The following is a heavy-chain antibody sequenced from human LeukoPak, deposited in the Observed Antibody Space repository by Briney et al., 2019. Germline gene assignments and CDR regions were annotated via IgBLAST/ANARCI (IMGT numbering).Heavy chain of an antibody. CDR1: GGSFSGYY. CDR3: ARGRNWQTFYHYCMDV. D-gene: IGHD1-14*01. J-gene: IGHJ6*03. Sequence: PSETLSLTCGVSGGSFSGYYWTWLRQSPGKGLEWMGEINHSGTTIYNPSLKSRVTMPVDTSRNQISLKMTSVTAADSAVYYCARGRNWQTFYHYCMDVWGNGTRVTVSS. V-gene: IGHV4-34*01. CDR2: INHSGTT.